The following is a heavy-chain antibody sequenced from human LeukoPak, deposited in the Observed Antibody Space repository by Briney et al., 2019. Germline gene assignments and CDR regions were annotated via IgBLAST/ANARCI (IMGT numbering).Heavy chain of an antibody. D-gene: IGHD2-2*01. CDR3: ARDFLPAAPFGY. J-gene: IGHJ4*02. CDR1: GYTFTSYY. CDR2: INPSGGST. Sequence: AASVKDSCKASGYTFTSYYMHWVRQAPGQGLECMGIINPSGGSTSYAQKFQGRVTITRDTSTSTVYMELSSLRSEDTAVYYCARDFLPAAPFGYWGQGTLVTVSS. V-gene: IGHV1-46*01.